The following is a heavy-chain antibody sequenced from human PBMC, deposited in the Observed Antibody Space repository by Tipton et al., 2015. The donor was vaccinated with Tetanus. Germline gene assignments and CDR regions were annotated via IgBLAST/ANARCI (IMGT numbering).Heavy chain of an antibody. CDR2: ITPFNGDT. Sequence: QLVQSGAEVKKTGSSVKVSYKASGYTFTYRQLHWVRQAPGQPLEWMGWITPFNGDTNYAQKFQARVTLTRDRSMSTAYMELSSLRSDDTAIYYCAINSGEDYSYFDYWGQGTLVTVSS. J-gene: IGHJ4*02. CDR3: AINSGEDYSYFDY. CDR1: GYTFTYRQ. V-gene: IGHV1-45*02. D-gene: IGHD4-11*01.